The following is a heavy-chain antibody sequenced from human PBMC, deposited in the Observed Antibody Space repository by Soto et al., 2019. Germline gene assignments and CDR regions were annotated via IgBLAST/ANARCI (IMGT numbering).Heavy chain of an antibody. Sequence: GGSLRLSCVASGFTFSSYWMSWVRQAPGKGLEWVANIKQDGSEKYYVDSVKGRFTISRDNAKNSLYLQMNSLRAEDTAVYYCARDSNIVVVPAATRIPLDYWGQGTLVTVSS. D-gene: IGHD2-2*01. J-gene: IGHJ4*02. CDR1: GFTFSSYW. CDR2: IKQDGSEK. CDR3: ARDSNIVVVPAATRIPLDY. V-gene: IGHV3-7*01.